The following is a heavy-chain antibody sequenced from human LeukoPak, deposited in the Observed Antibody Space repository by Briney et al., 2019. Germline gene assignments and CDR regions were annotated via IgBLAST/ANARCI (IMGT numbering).Heavy chain of an antibody. V-gene: IGHV3-23*01. Sequence: PGGSLRLSCVASGFTFSSYVMSWVRQAPGKGLEWVSAISGSGGSTNYADSAKGRFTISRDNSKNTLYLQMNSLRAEDTAVYYCAKGNLGLWFGELGDVFDIWGQGTMVTVSS. J-gene: IGHJ3*02. D-gene: IGHD3-10*01. CDR1: GFTFSSYV. CDR3: AKGNLGLWFGELGDVFDI. CDR2: ISGSGGST.